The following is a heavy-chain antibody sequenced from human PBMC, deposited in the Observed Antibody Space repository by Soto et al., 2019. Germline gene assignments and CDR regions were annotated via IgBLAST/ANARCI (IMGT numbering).Heavy chain of an antibody. V-gene: IGHV4-59*01. CDR2: VFHTGST. Sequence: SETLSLTCIISGGSISSNYWSWLRQSPGRGLGWIGYVFHTGSTNYNPSLKSRVTISVDMSKNQFSLRLTSVTAADTAVYYCAREDSQYDYFDYWGQGTLVTVS. CDR3: AREDSQYDYFDY. J-gene: IGHJ4*02. D-gene: IGHD2-15*01. CDR1: GGSISSNY.